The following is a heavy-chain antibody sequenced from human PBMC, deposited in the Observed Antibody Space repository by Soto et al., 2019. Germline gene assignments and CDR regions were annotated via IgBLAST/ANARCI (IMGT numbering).Heavy chain of an antibody. J-gene: IGHJ4*02. V-gene: IGHV4-39*01. CDR1: YGSLGTSIYY. D-gene: IGHD2-21*01. CDR2: VYYSGNT. Sequence: PSETLSIPSTVSYGSLGTSIYYRGWISQSPGKGVEWSGNVYYSGNTFYNPSLKSRVTISVDTSKNQCYLHLSSVTAADTAIFYCESIAAHVTTQFDFWGQGTLVTVSS. CDR3: ESIAAHVTTQFDF.